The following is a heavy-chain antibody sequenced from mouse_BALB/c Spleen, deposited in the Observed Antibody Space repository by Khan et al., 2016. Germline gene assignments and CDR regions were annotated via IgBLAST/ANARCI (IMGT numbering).Heavy chain of an antibody. V-gene: IGHV14-3*02. CDR1: GFNIKDTY. D-gene: IGHD1-1*01. CDR3: ARSSFYFGNYYAMDY. Sequence: VQLKESGAELVKPGASVKLPCTASGFNIKDTYMHWVNQRPEQGLEWIGRIDPANGNTKYDPKFQGKATITADTSSNTDYLQLSSLKSEDTAVYYCARSSFYFGNYYAMDYWGQGTSVTVSS. J-gene: IGHJ4*01. CDR2: IDPANGNT.